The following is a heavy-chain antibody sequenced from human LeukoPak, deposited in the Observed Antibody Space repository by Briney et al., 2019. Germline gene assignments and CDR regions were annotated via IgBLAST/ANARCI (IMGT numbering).Heavy chain of an antibody. D-gene: IGHD3-3*01. Sequence: GGSLRLSCAASGFTFSNAWMSWVRQAPGKGLEWVGRIKSKTDGGTTDYAAPVKGRFTISRDDSKNTLYLQMNSLKTEDTAVYYCTSDLKWSIAKTPTSDYWGQGTLVTVSS. CDR1: GFTFSNAW. CDR3: TSDLKWSIAKTPTSDY. CDR2: IKSKTDGGTT. V-gene: IGHV3-15*01. J-gene: IGHJ4*02.